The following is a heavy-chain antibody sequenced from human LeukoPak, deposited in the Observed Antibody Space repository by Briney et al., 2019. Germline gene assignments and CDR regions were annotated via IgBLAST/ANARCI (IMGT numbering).Heavy chain of an antibody. D-gene: IGHD6-19*01. CDR1: GFTFSSYW. Sequence: GGSLRLSCAASGFTFSSYWMHWVRQAPGKGLVWVSRINSDGSSTTYVDSVKGRFTISRDNAKNTLYLQMNSLRAEDTAVYYCATQSSGCPYHWGQGTLVTVSS. CDR2: INSDGSST. J-gene: IGHJ5*02. CDR3: ATQSSGCPYH. V-gene: IGHV3-74*01.